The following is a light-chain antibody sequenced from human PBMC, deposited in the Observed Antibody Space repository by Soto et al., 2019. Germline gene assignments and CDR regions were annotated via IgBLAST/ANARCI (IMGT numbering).Light chain of an antibody. CDR2: DAS. Sequence: DIQMTQSPSTLSASVGDRVTITCRASQSISNWLAWYQQKPGNAPKLLISDASNLVSGVPSRFSGSGSGTEFTLTISSLQPDDFETYYCQQYNSFFYTFGQGTKVDIX. J-gene: IGKJ2*01. CDR3: QQYNSFFYT. V-gene: IGKV1-5*01. CDR1: QSISNW.